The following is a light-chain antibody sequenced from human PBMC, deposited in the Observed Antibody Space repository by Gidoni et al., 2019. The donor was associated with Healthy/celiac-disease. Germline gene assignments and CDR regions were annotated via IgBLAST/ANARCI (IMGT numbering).Light chain of an antibody. CDR2: GAS. J-gene: IGKJ1*01. Sequence: IVLTQSPGTLSLSPGERATLSCRASQSVSSSYLAWYQQKPGQAPRLLIYGASSRATGIPDRFSGSGAGTDFTLTSSRLEPEDVAVYYCQQYGSSRWTCGQGTKVEIK. CDR3: QQYGSSRWT. CDR1: QSVSSSY. V-gene: IGKV3-20*01.